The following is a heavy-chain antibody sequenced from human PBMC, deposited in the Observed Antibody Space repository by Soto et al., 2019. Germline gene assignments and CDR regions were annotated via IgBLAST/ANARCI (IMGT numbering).Heavy chain of an antibody. J-gene: IGHJ1*01. V-gene: IGHV4-34*01. Sequence: QVQLQQWGAGLLKPSETLSLTCAVYGGSFSGYYWSWIRQPPGKGLEWIGEINHSGSTNYNPSLKSRVTISVDTSKNQFSLKLSSVTAAGTAVYYCARGPHIVVVPAGGEGDFQHWGQGTLVTVSS. CDR2: INHSGST. D-gene: IGHD2-2*01. CDR3: ARGPHIVVVPAGGEGDFQH. CDR1: GGSFSGYY.